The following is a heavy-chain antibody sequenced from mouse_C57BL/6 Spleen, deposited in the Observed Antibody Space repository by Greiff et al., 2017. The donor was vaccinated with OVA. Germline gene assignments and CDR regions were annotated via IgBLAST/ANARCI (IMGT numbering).Heavy chain of an antibody. CDR3: ARGDFITTGFDY. D-gene: IGHD1-2*01. CDR1: GFTFSDYY. Sequence: EVKVVESAGGLVQPGSSMKLSCTASGFTFSDYYMAWVRQVPEKGLEWVANINYDGSSTYYLDSLKSRFIISRDNAKNILYLQMSSLKSEDTATYYCARGDFITTGFDYWGQGTTLTVSS. CDR2: INYDGSST. V-gene: IGHV5-16*01. J-gene: IGHJ2*01.